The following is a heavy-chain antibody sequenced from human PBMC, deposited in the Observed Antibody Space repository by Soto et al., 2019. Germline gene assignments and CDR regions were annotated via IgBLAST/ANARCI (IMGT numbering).Heavy chain of an antibody. J-gene: IGHJ4*02. V-gene: IGHV3-23*01. CDR3: AKGRYCSSTSCYPGSGVDY. D-gene: IGHD2-2*01. Sequence: GGSLRLSCAASGFTFSSYAMSWVRQAPGKGLEWVSAISGSGGSTYYADSVKGRFTISRDNSKNTLYLQMNSLRAEDTAVYYCAKGRYCSSTSCYPGSGVDYWGQGTLVTVSS. CDR2: ISGSGGST. CDR1: GFTFSSYA.